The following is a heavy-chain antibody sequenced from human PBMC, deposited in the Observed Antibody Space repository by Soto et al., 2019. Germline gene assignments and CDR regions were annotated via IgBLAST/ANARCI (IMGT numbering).Heavy chain of an antibody. CDR3: AKAGNYYELHYGMDV. CDR1: GFTFSSYG. D-gene: IGHD3-22*01. CDR2: ISYDGSNK. J-gene: IGHJ6*02. Sequence: PGGSLRLSCAASGFTFSSYGMHWVRQAPGKGLEWVAVISYDGSNKYYADSVKGRFTISRDNSKNTLYLQMNSLRAEDMAVYYCAKAGNYYELHYGMDVWGQGTTVTVSS. V-gene: IGHV3-30*18.